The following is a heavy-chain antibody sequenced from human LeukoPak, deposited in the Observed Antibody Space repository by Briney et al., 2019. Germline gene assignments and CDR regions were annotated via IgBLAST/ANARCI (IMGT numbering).Heavy chain of an antibody. CDR2: VYYSGST. J-gene: IGHJ4*02. D-gene: IGHD6-19*01. V-gene: IGHV4-39*01. CDR3: ASFAAGYSSGWPFDY. CDR1: GGSIGSSSYY. Sequence: PSETLSLTCTVSGGSIGSSSYYWGWIRQPPGKGLEWIGSVYYSGSTYYNPSLKSRVTISVDTSKNQFSLKLSSVTAADTAVYYCASFAAGYSSGWPFDYWGQGTLVTVSS.